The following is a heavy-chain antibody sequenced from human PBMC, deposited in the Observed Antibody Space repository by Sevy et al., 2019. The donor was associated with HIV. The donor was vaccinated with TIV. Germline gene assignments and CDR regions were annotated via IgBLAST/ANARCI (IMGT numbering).Heavy chain of an antibody. CDR2: ISGPGYNT. CDR3: AKELNPALESMLQVNLRTLKGFDV. CDR1: GFTFNTHA. J-gene: IGHJ3*01. D-gene: IGHD2-8*01. Sequence: GGSLRLSCAASGFTFNTHAMNWVRQAPGKGLEWVSTISGPGYNTYYADSVKGRFTISRDNSQNTLHLQMNSLRADDTAVYYYAKELNPALESMLQVNLRTLKGFDVWGQGTMVTVSS. V-gene: IGHV3-23*01.